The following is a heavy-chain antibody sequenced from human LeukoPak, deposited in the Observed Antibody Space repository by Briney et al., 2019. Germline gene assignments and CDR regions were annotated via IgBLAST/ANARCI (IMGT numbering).Heavy chain of an antibody. D-gene: IGHD3-22*01. CDR3: TVYYDGSRVGY. CDR1: GFTFSSYA. J-gene: IGHJ4*02. Sequence: GGSLRLSCAASGFTFSSYAMHWVRQAPGKGLEWVAVISYDGSNKYYADSVKGRFTISRDNSKNTLYLQMNSLRAEDTAVYYCTVYYDGSRVGYWGQGILVTVSS. CDR2: ISYDGSNK. V-gene: IGHV3-30-3*01.